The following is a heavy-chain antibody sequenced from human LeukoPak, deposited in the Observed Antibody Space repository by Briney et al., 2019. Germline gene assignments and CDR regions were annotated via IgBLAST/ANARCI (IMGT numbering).Heavy chain of an antibody. CDR3: ARALSSSGWSNWFDP. V-gene: IGHV1-2*02. D-gene: IGHD6-19*01. Sequence: EASVKVSCKASGYTFTGYYMHWVRQAPGQGLEWMGWINPNSGGTNYAQKFQGRVTMTRDTSISTAYMELSRLRSDDTAVYYCARALSSSGWSNWFDPWGQGTLVTVSS. J-gene: IGHJ5*02. CDR1: GYTFTGYY. CDR2: INPNSGGT.